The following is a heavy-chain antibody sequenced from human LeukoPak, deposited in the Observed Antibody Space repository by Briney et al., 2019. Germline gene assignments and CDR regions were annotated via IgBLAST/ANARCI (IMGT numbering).Heavy chain of an antibody. CDR2: INPSGGST. D-gene: IGHD5-12*01. V-gene: IGHV1-46*01. Sequence: ASVKVSCKASGYTFTSYYMHWVRQVPGQGLEWMGIINPSGGSTSYAQKFQGRVTMTRDMSTSTVYMELSSLRSEDTAVYYCARGPHGLGVDYWGQGTLVTVSS. CDR3: ARGPHGLGVDY. J-gene: IGHJ4*02. CDR1: GYTFTSYY.